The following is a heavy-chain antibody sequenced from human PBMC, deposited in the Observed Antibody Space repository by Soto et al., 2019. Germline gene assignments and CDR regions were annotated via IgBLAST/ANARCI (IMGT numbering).Heavy chain of an antibody. CDR1: ALPFTDYS. Sequence: LRLSCAASALPFTDYSMHWVRQTAGKGLEWVAFISHDGRSTFYSDSVKGRFTISRDNAESSLYLQMNSLRDEDTAVYFCARDFGHGYYLDYWGRGTLVTVSS. CDR2: ISHDGRST. D-gene: IGHD3-3*01. CDR3: ARDFGHGYYLDY. V-gene: IGHV3-30*04. J-gene: IGHJ4*02.